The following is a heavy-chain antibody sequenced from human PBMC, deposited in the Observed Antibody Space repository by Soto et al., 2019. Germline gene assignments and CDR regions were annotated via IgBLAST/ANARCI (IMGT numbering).Heavy chain of an antibody. J-gene: IGHJ6*03. CDR3: AKDGLNYYYYMDV. Sequence: GGSLRLSCAASGFTFDDYAMHWVRQAPGKGLEWVSGISWNSGSIGYADSVKGRFTISRDNAKNSLYLQMNSLRAEDTALYYCAKDGLNYYYYMDVWGKGTTVTVSS. CDR1: GFTFDDYA. V-gene: IGHV3-9*01. CDR2: ISWNSGSI.